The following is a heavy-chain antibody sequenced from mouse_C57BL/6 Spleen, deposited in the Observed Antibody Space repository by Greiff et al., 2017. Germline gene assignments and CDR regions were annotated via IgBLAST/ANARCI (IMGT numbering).Heavy chain of an antibody. D-gene: IGHD1-1*01. J-gene: IGHJ3*01. Sequence: QVQLQQSGPGLVQPSQSLSITCTVSGFSLTSYGVHWVRQSPGKGLEWLGVIWRGGSTDYNAAFMSRLSITKDNSKSQVFFKMNSLQADDTAIYXCAKTLTTAVGGFAYWGQGTLVTVSA. V-gene: IGHV2-5*01. CDR2: IWRGGST. CDR1: GFSLTSYG. CDR3: AKTLTTAVGGFAY.